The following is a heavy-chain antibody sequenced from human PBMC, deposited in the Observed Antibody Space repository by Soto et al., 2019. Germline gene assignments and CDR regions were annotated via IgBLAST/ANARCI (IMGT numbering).Heavy chain of an antibody. CDR3: ARGLYDSSGYYSEYYFDY. V-gene: IGHV4-61*01. CDR1: GYSISSGYY. Sequence: SETLSLTCAVSGYSISSGYYWGWIRQPPGKGPEWIGYIYYSGSTNYNPSLKSRVTISVDTSKNQFSLKLSSVTAADTAVYYCARGLYDSSGYYSEYYFDYWGQGTLVTVSS. CDR2: IYYSGST. D-gene: IGHD3-22*01. J-gene: IGHJ4*02.